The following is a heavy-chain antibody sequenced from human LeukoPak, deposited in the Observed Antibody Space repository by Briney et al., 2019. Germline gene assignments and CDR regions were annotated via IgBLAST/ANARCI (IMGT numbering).Heavy chain of an antibody. CDR2: INSDGSST. D-gene: IGHD3-10*01. J-gene: IGHJ4*02. CDR1: GFTFSSYA. CDR3: ARDGAYGSGSYSHFDY. Sequence: GGSLRLSCAASGFTFSSYAMSWVRQAPGKGLVWVSRINSDGSSTSYADSVKGRFTISRDNAKNTLYLQMNSLRAEDTAVYYCARDGAYGSGSYSHFDYWGQGTLVTVSS. V-gene: IGHV3-74*01.